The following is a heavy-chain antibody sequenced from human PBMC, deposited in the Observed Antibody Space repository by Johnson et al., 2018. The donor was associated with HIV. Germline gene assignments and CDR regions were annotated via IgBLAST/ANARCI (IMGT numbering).Heavy chain of an antibody. CDR2: IYSGGST. D-gene: IGHD5-18*01. CDR3: ARGGIRGYSYGPGAFDI. V-gene: IGHV3-66*01. Sequence: VQLVESGGRLVKPGGSLRLSCAASGFTFSDYYMSWVRQAPGKGLEWVSVIYSGGSTYYADSVKGRFTISRDNSKNTLYLQMNSLRAEDTAVYYCARGGIRGYSYGPGAFDIWGQGTMVTVSS. CDR1: GFTFSDYY. J-gene: IGHJ3*02.